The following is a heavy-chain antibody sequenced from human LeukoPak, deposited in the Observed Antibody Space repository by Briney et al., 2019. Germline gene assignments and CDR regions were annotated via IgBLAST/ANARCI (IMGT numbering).Heavy chain of an antibody. CDR2: FIPIFGTA. Sequence: ASLKVSRKASGGTFSSYASSWVRQAPGQGLGWMGGFIPIFGTANYAQKFQGRVTITADESTSTAYMELSSLRSEDTAVYYCARDPAPKSYGDYPLGAFDIWGQGTMVTVSS. CDR1: GGTFSSYA. J-gene: IGHJ3*02. V-gene: IGHV1-69*13. CDR3: ARDPAPKSYGDYPLGAFDI. D-gene: IGHD4-17*01.